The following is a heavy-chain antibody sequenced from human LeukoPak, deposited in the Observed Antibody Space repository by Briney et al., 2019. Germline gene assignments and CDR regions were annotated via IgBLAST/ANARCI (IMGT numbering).Heavy chain of an antibody. CDR2: ISYDGSNK. J-gene: IGHJ4*02. D-gene: IGHD6-19*01. V-gene: IGHV3-30-3*01. CDR1: GFTFSSYA. Sequence: GGSLRLSCAASGFTFSSYAMHWVRQAPGKGLEWVAVISYDGSNKYYADSVKGRFTISRDNSKNTLYLQMNSLRAEDTAVYYCASIAVAGIWGQGTLVTVSS. CDR3: ASIAVAGI.